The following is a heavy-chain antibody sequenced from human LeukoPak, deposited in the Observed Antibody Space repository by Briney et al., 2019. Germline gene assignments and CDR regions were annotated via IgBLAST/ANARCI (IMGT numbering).Heavy chain of an antibody. D-gene: IGHD3-22*01. CDR3: TRDSAYYDSSGYAH. V-gene: IGHV3-49*03. CDR1: GFTFGDYA. CDR2: IRSKAYGGTT. Sequence: GGSLRLSCTASGFTFGDYAMSWFRQAPGKGLEWVGFIRSKAYGGTTEYAASVKGRSTISRDDSKSIAYLQMNSLKTEDTAVYYCTRDSAYYDSSGYAHWGQGTLVTVSS. J-gene: IGHJ4*02.